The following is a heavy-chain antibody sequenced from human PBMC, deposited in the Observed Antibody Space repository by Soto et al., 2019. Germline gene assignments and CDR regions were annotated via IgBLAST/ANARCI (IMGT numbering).Heavy chain of an antibody. V-gene: IGHV1-3*01. CDR2: INAGNGNT. D-gene: IGHD2-15*01. CDR3: ARGGWGDAFDV. Sequence: ASVKVSCKASGYTFTSYAMHWVRQAPGQRLEWMGWINAGNGNTKYSQKFQGRVTMTRDTSISTAYMELSRLRSDDTAVYYCARGGWGDAFDVWGQGTMVTVSS. CDR1: GYTFTSYA. J-gene: IGHJ3*01.